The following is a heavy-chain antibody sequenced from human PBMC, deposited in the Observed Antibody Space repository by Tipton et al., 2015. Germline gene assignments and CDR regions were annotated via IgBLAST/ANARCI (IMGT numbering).Heavy chain of an antibody. Sequence: TLSLTCSVSSDSISEYYWSWIRQPPGKELEWIGYIQYSGSTNYNPSLKSRVTISVDTSKTQFSLKMSSVTASDTAVYYCARARGRHGGLFDSWGQGILVTVSS. D-gene: IGHD4-23*01. CDR3: ARARGRHGGLFDS. V-gene: IGHV4-59*01. CDR1: SDSISEYY. CDR2: IQYSGST. J-gene: IGHJ4*02.